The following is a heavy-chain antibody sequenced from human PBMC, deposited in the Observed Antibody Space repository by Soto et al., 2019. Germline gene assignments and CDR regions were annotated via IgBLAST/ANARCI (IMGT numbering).Heavy chain of an antibody. CDR3: AKDLDNWILARYFAF. J-gene: IGHJ4*02. V-gene: IGHV3-23*01. CDR2: ISGSGGST. D-gene: IGHD1-20*01. Sequence: GGSLRLSCAASGFTFSSYAMSWVRQAPGKGLEWVSAISGSGGSTYYADSVKGRFTISRDNSKNTLYLQMNSLRAEDTAVYYFAKDLDNWILARYFAFWGEGTLVTVSS. CDR1: GFTFSSYA.